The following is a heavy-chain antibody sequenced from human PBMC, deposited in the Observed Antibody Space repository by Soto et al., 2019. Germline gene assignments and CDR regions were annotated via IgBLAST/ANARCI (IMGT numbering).Heavy chain of an antibody. J-gene: IGHJ4*02. Sequence: ASVKVSCKASGYTLTELSMHWVRQVPGKGLEWMGGFDPEDGETIYAQKFQGRVTMTEDTSTDTAYMELSSLRSEDTAVYYCATSVAMVRGVIRNWGQGTLVTVSS. D-gene: IGHD3-10*01. CDR2: FDPEDGET. CDR3: ATSVAMVRGVIRN. CDR1: GYTLTELS. V-gene: IGHV1-24*01.